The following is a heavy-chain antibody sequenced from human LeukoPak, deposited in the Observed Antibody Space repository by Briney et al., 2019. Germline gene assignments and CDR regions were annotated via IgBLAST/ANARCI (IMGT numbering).Heavy chain of an antibody. CDR2: ISSSSSYI. V-gene: IGHV3-21*01. CDR1: GFTFSSYS. Sequence: GGSLRLSCAASGFTFSSYSMNWVRQAPGKGLGWVSSISSSSSYIYYADSVKGRFTISRDNAKNSLYLQMNSLRAEDTAVYYCARVRDYSSSSPPADAFDIWGQGTMVTVSS. CDR3: ARVRDYSSSSPPADAFDI. D-gene: IGHD6-6*01. J-gene: IGHJ3*02.